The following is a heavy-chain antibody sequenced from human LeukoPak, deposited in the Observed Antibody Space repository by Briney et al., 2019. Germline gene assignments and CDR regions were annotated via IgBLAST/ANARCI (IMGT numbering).Heavy chain of an antibody. V-gene: IGHV3-23*01. CDR1: GFTFSSYA. Sequence: QPGGSLRLSCAASGFTFSSYAMSWVRQAPGKGLEWVSGISGSGGSTYYADSVKGRFTISRDNSKNTLYLQKNSLRAEDTAVYYCAKHIVVVVAATNYWGQGTLVTVSS. D-gene: IGHD2-15*01. CDR2: ISGSGGST. J-gene: IGHJ4*02. CDR3: AKHIVVVVAATNY.